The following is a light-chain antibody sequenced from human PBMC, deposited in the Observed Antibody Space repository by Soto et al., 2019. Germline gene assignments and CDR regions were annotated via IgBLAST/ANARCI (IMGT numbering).Light chain of an antibody. V-gene: IGKV3-20*01. CDR1: QSVSRNY. CDR2: DAS. Sequence: EFVLTQSPGTLSLSPGERASLSCRASQSVSRNYVAWYHYKPGQAPRLLIYDASTRATGIPDRFSGSGSGADFTLTISRLEPEDFAVYFCQQYGRTPLTFGGGSKVEIK. CDR3: QQYGRTPLT. J-gene: IGKJ4*01.